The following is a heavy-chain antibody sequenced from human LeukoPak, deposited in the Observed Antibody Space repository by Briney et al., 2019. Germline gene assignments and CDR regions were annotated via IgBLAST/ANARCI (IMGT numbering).Heavy chain of an antibody. J-gene: IGHJ4*02. CDR1: GFTFSTYS. D-gene: IGHD6-13*01. CDR2: VSSSSSYI. V-gene: IGHV3-21*01. Sequence: PGGSLRLSCATSGFTFSTYSMNWVRQAPGKGLEWVSSVSSSSSYIYYADSVKGRFTISRDNAKNSLYLQMNSLRAEDTALYYCARPPRYSRLNRGWGQGTLVTVSS. CDR3: ARPPRYSRLNRG.